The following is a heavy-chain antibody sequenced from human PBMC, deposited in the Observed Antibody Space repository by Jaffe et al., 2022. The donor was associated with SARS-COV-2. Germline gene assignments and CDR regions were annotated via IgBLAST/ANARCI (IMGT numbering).Heavy chain of an antibody. Sequence: EVQLVESGGGLVKPGGSLRLSCAASGFTFSNAWMSWVRQAPGKGLEWVGRIKSKTDGGTTDYAAPVKGRFTISRDDSKNTLYLQMNSLKTEDTAVYYCTTDRASGSYYDAFDIWGQGTMVTVSS. CDR1: GFTFSNAW. CDR3: TTDRASGSYYDAFDI. V-gene: IGHV3-15*01. CDR2: IKSKTDGGTT. D-gene: IGHD1-26*01. J-gene: IGHJ3*02.